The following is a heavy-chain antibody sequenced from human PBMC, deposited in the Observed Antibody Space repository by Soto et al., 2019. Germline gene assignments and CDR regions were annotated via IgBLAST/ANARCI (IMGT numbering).Heavy chain of an antibody. CDR3: ARSVAVPGAHIDY. D-gene: IGHD6-19*01. J-gene: IGHJ4*02. CDR2: VYYTGST. CDR1: GGSISGSY. V-gene: IGHV4-59*01. Sequence: SETLSLTCGVSGGSISGSYWSWIRQSPGKGLEWLGYVYYTGSTNYSPSLRSRVSISVDTSKNEFSLRLSSVTAADTAVCFCARSVAVPGAHIDYWGQGTQVTVSS.